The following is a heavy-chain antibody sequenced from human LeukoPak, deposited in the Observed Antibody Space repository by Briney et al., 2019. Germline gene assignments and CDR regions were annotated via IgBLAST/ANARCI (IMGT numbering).Heavy chain of an antibody. CDR3: ARERGTIAAAGTV. D-gene: IGHD6-13*01. CDR2: INPNSGGT. Sequence: ASVKVSCKASGGTFSSYAISWVRQAPGQGLEWMGWINPNSGGTNYAQKFQGRVTMTRDTSISTAYMELSRLRSDDTAVYYCARERGTIAAAGTVWGQGTLVTVSS. CDR1: GGTFSSYA. J-gene: IGHJ4*02. V-gene: IGHV1-2*02.